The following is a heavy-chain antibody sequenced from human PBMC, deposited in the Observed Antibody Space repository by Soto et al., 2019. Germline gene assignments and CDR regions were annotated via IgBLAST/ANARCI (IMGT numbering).Heavy chain of an antibody. V-gene: IGHV4-4*02. D-gene: IGHD6-19*01. CDR3: SRSVHPPPIEVAGTGIPSFADY. J-gene: IGHJ4*02. CDR1: SGSISSSNW. Sequence: QVQLQESGPGLVKPSGTLSLTCAVSSGSISSSNWWSWVRQPPGKGLEWIGEIYHSGSTNYNPSLKSRVTISVDKSKNQISLKLSSVTAADTAVYYCSRSVHPPPIEVAGTGIPSFADYWGQGNLVAVSS. CDR2: IYHSGST.